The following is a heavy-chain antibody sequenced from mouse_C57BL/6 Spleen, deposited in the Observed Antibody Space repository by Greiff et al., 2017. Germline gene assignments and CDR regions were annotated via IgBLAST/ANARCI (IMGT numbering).Heavy chain of an antibody. Sequence: QVTLKVSGPGILQSSQTLSLTCSFSGFSLSTSGMGVSWIRQPSGKGLEWLAHIYWDDDKRYNPSLKSRLTISKDTSRNQVFLKITSVDTADTATYYGARGLYYYGSSYDYVDDWGQGTTLTVSS. D-gene: IGHD1-1*01. J-gene: IGHJ2*01. V-gene: IGHV8-12*01. CDR2: IYWDDDK. CDR1: GFSLSTSGMG. CDR3: ARGLYYYGSSYDYVDD.